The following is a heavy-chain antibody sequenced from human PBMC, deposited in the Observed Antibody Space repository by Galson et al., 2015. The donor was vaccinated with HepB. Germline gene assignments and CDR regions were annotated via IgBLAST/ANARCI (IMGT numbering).Heavy chain of an antibody. Sequence: HWSWIRQHPGKGLEWIGYIYDSGNTYYNPSLKSRVTMSVDTSKNQFSLKLSSVTAADTAVYYCARVRDSRDSAFDIWGQGTMVTVSS. CDR2: IYDSGNT. V-gene: IGHV4-31*02. D-gene: IGHD2-21*02. CDR1: H. CDR3: ARVRDSRDSAFDI. J-gene: IGHJ3*02.